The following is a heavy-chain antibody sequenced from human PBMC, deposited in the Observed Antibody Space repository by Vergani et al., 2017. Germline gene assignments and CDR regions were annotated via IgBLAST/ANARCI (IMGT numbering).Heavy chain of an antibody. CDR1: GFTFDDYG. CDR2: ISGSGGST. CDR3: ATEGAARWYYYYGMDV. D-gene: IGHD6-6*01. Sequence: EVQLVESGGGVVRPGGSLRLSCAASGFTFDDYGMSWVRQAPGKGLEWVSAISGSGGSTYYADSVKGRFTISRDNSKNTLYLQMNSLRAEDTAVYYCATEGAARWYYYYGMDVWGQGTTVTVSS. V-gene: IGHV3-23*04. J-gene: IGHJ6*02.